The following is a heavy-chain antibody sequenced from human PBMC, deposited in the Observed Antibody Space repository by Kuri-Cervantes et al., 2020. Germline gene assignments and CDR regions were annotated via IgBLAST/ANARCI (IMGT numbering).Heavy chain of an antibody. D-gene: IGHD1-1*01. CDR1: GDSISSRSYY. CDR3: ARGHNWNTNVGYYYYYYYMDV. CDR2: IFYSGRT. V-gene: IGHV4-39*01. J-gene: IGHJ6*03. Sequence: SETLSLTCTVSGDSISSRSYYWGWIRQPPGKGLEWIGTIFYSGRTYYNPSLKSRVTISLDTSHNQFSLKMSSVTAADTAVYYCARGHNWNTNVGYYYYYYYMDVWGKGTTVTVSS.